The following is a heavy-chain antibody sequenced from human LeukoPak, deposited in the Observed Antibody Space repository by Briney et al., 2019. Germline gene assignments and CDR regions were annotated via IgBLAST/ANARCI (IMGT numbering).Heavy chain of an antibody. CDR1: GGSISSGGFF. V-gene: IGHV4-31*03. CDR3: PRAGNLNEFDY. CDR2: ISYSGST. J-gene: IGHJ4*02. Sequence: SETLSLTCTVSGGSISSGGFFWSWIRQHPGKGLEWLGSISYSGSTFYNPSLKSRVTISVDTSKNQFSLKLSSVTAADTAVYYCPRAGNLNEFDYWGQGTLVTVSS. D-gene: IGHD1-20*01.